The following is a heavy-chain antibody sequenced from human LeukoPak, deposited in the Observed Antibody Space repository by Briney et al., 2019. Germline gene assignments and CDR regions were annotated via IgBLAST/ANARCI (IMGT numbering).Heavy chain of an antibody. J-gene: IGHJ3*02. CDR2: FYYSGST. Sequence: SETLSLTCTVSGGSFNTYYWSWIRQPPGQGLEWIGSFYYSGSTNYNPSLNSRLTISVDTSKKQFSLRLNSVTAADTAVYFCARACGGRYFLEAFDIWGQGTMVSVSS. V-gene: IGHV4-59*01. CDR1: GGSFNTYY. D-gene: IGHD1-26*01. CDR3: ARACGGRYFLEAFDI.